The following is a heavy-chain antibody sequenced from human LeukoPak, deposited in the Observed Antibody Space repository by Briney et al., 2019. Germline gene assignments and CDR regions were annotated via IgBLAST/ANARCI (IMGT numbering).Heavy chain of an antibody. CDR1: GFTFSSYG. D-gene: IGHD3-22*01. V-gene: IGHV3-30*18. Sequence: GGSVRLSCAASGFTFSSYGMHWVRQAPGKGLEWVAVISYDGSNKYYADSVKGRFTISRDNSKNTLYLQMNSLRAEDTAVYYCANDLYDSSGYTETPFDYWGQGTLVTVSS. J-gene: IGHJ4*02. CDR2: ISYDGSNK. CDR3: ANDLYDSSGYTETPFDY.